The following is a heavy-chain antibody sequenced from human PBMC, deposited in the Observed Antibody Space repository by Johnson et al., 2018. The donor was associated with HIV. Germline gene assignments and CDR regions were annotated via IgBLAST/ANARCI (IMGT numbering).Heavy chain of an antibody. Sequence: QVQLVESGGGLVQPGGSLRLSCAASGFTFSSYAMHWVRQAPGKGLEWVTLISYDGSNKYYADSVKGRFTISRDNSKNTLYLQMNSLRDEDTAVYYCVRVDGSDFEAFDIWGLGKMVTVSS. V-gene: IGHV3-30-3*01. D-gene: IGHD2-21*01. J-gene: IGHJ3*02. CDR3: VRVDGSDFEAFDI. CDR1: GFTFSSYA. CDR2: ISYDGSNK.